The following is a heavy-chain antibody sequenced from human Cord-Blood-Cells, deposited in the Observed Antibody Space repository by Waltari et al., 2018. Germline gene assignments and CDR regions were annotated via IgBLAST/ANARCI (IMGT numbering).Heavy chain of an antibody. J-gene: IGHJ3*02. Sequence: QVQLVQSGAEVKKPGASVKVSCKASGYTFTSYYMHWVRQAPGQGLEWMGIINPSGGSTSYAQKFQGRVTMTRYTSTSTVYMELSSLRSEDTAVYYCAGDSSSWYGGGAFDIWGQGTMATVSS. CDR1: GYTFTSYY. CDR3: AGDSSSWYGGGAFDI. CDR2: INPSGGST. V-gene: IGHV1-46*01. D-gene: IGHD6-13*01.